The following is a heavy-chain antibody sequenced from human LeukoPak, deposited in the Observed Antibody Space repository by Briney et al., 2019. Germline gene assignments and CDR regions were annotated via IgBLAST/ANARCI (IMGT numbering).Heavy chain of an antibody. V-gene: IGHV4-38-2*02. D-gene: IGHD3-10*01. CDR1: GYSISSGYY. Sequence: SETLSLTCTVSGYSISSGYYWGWIRQPPGKGLEWIGRLYPSGSTNYNPSLKSRVTISVDTSKNQFSLKLSSVTAADTAVYYCARTRYYYNSRSYGAPYYFDYWGQGTLVTVSS. CDR3: ARTRYYYNSRSYGAPYYFDY. J-gene: IGHJ4*02. CDR2: LYPSGST.